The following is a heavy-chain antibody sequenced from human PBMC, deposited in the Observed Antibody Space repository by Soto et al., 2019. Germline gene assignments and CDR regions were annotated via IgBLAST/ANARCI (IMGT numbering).Heavy chain of an antibody. CDR1: GGSISSGGYY. Sequence: SETLSLTCTVSGGSISSGGYYWSWIRQHPGKGLEWIGYFYYSGSTYYNPSLKSRVTISVDTSKNQFSLKLSSVTAADTAVYYCARDNPGIAAAGTGITAYYYYGMDVWGQGTTVTVSS. CDR3: ARDNPGIAAAGTGITAYYYYGMDV. CDR2: FYYSGST. J-gene: IGHJ6*02. V-gene: IGHV4-31*03. D-gene: IGHD6-13*01.